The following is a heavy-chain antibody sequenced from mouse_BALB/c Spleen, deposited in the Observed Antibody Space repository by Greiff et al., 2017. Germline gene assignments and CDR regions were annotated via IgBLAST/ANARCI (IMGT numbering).Heavy chain of an antibody. Sequence: DVHLVESGGGLVKPGGSLKLSCAASGFTFSSYAMSWVRQTPEKRLEWVASISSGGSTYYPDTVTGRFTISRDNAKNTLYLEMSSLRSEDTAMYYCASRTGTGYFDYWGQGTTLTVSS. V-gene: IGHV5-6-5*01. CDR1: GFTFSSYA. CDR3: ASRTGTGYFDY. J-gene: IGHJ2*01. CDR2: ISSGGST. D-gene: IGHD4-1*01.